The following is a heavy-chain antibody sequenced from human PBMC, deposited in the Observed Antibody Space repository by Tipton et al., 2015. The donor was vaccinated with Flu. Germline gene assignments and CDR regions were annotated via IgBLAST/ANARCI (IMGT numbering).Heavy chain of an antibody. D-gene: IGHD4-11*01. Sequence: TLSLTCSFSTYPISSVYYWGWLRQPPEKGLEWSGSISQSGPTYYNQSLKSRRSISVDTSKRQFSLKLTAVTAADTAVYYCARRDYSNYVSEPKDWFDPWGQGTLVTVSS. CDR1: TYPISSVYY. CDR3: ARRDYSNYVSEPKDWFDP. J-gene: IGHJ5*02. V-gene: IGHV4-38-2*01. CDR2: ISQSGPT.